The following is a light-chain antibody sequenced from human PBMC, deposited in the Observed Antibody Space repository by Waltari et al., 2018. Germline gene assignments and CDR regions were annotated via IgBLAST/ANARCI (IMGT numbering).Light chain of an antibody. J-gene: IGLJ2*01. Sequence: QSALTQPASVSGSPGQSITISCTGTSDDIGASSYVTWYHQRPGKVPKLIIYDLTERPSGVSNRFSGSKSGSTASLTVSGLLAEDEGLFYCSAYTSRGTLKFGGGTRVTVL. CDR1: SDDIGASSY. V-gene: IGLV2-14*03. CDR2: DLT. CDR3: SAYTSRGTLK.